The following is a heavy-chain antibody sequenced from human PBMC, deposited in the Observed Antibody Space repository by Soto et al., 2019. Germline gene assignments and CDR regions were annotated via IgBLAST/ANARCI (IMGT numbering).Heavy chain of an antibody. Sequence: QVQLQESGPGLVKPSETLSLTCTVSGGSISSYYWSWIRQPPGKGLEWIGYIYYSGSTNYNPSLKSRVTISVDTSKIQFSLKLSSVTAADTAVYYCARELIAVAGGEFDYWGLGTLVTVSS. J-gene: IGHJ4*02. CDR3: ARELIAVAGGEFDY. D-gene: IGHD6-19*01. CDR2: IYYSGST. CDR1: GGSISSYY. V-gene: IGHV4-59*01.